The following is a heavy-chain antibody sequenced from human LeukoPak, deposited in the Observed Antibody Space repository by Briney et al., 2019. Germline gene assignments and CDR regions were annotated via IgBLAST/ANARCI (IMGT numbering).Heavy chain of an antibody. Sequence: SGGSLRLSCAASGFTFSNFAISWVRQAPGKGLEWVSSISSSSSYIYYADSVKGRFTISRDNAKNSLYLQMNSLRAEDTAVYYCAREAYGDYHFDYWGQGTLVTVSS. V-gene: IGHV3-21*01. J-gene: IGHJ4*02. CDR3: AREAYGDYHFDY. CDR1: GFTFSNFA. CDR2: ISSSSSYI. D-gene: IGHD4-17*01.